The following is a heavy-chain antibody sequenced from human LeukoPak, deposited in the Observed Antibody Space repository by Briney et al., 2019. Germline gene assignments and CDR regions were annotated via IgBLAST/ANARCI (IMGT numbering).Heavy chain of an antibody. CDR2: IYTSGST. V-gene: IGHV4-4*07. Sequence: SETLSLTCAVYGGSFSGYYWSWIRQPAGKGLEWIGRIYTSGSTNYNPSLKSRVTMSVDTSKNQFSLKLSSVTAADTAVYYCARDSGGSPKGFAFDIWGQGTMVTVSS. J-gene: IGHJ3*02. CDR1: GGSFSGYY. D-gene: IGHD2-15*01. CDR3: ARDSGGSPKGFAFDI.